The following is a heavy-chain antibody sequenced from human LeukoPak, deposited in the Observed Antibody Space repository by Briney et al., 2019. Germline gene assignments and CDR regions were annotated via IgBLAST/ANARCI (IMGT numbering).Heavy chain of an antibody. CDR1: GGSISSSSYY. J-gene: IGHJ4*02. V-gene: IGHV4-39*07. CDR2: IYYSGST. D-gene: IGHD1-1*01. CDR3: ARDNGWNDPAGYYFDY. Sequence: PSETLSLTCTVSGGSISSSSYYWGWIRQPPGKGLEWIGSIYYSGSTYYNPSLKSRVTISVDTSKNQFSLKLSSVTAADTAVYYCARDNGWNDPAGYYFDYWGQGTLVTVSS.